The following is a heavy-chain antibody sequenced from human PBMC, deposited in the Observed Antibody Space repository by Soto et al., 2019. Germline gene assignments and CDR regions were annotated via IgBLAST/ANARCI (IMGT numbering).Heavy chain of an antibody. Sequence: QVQLVQSGAEEKKPGASVKVSCKASGYTFTSYAMHWVRQAPGQRLEWMGWINSGNDNTKYSQKFQGRVTITRDTSASTADMELSSLRSEDTAVYYCAGSEYSSGWTGYWGQGTLVTVSS. D-gene: IGHD6-19*01. V-gene: IGHV1-3*05. CDR2: INSGNDNT. CDR3: AGSEYSSGWTGY. CDR1: GYTFTSYA. J-gene: IGHJ4*02.